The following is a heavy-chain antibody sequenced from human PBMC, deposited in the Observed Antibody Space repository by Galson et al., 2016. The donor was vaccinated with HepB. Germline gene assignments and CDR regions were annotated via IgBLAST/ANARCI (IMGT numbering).Heavy chain of an antibody. J-gene: IGHJ5*02. CDR2: ISGTGTTT. Sequence: SLRLSCAVSGFTFSSYAMTWVRQAPGKGLEWVSAISGTGTTTYYADSVRGRFAISRDNSKNTLYLQMDSLRGEDSGIYYCAKPSYSSSSRYFDPRGQGTLVTVSS. CDR3: AKPSYSSSSRYFDP. D-gene: IGHD6-6*01. CDR1: GFTFSSYA. V-gene: IGHV3-23*01.